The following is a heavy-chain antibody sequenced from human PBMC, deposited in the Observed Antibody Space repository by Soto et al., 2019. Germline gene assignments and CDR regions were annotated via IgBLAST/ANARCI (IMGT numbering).Heavy chain of an antibody. V-gene: IGHV1-18*04. Sequence: ASVKVSCKASGYTFTSYGISWVRQAPGQGLEWMGWISAYNGNTNYAQKLQGRVTMTTDTSTSTAYMELRSLRSDDTAVYYCARDVLRFLEWPYYYYGMDVWGQGTTVTV. CDR2: ISAYNGNT. D-gene: IGHD3-3*01. J-gene: IGHJ6*02. CDR1: GYTFTSYG. CDR3: ARDVLRFLEWPYYYYGMDV.